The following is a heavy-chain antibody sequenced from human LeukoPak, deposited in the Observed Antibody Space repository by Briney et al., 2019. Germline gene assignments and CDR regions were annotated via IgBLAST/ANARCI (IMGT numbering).Heavy chain of an antibody. J-gene: IGHJ4*02. Sequence: GGSLRLSCAASGFTFSSYWMSWVRQAPGKGLEWVANIKQDGSEKYYVDSVKGRFTISRDNAKNSLYLQMNSLRAEDTAVYYCARDPATKLPYFDYWGQGTLVTVSS. CDR2: IKQDGSEK. CDR1: GFTFSSYW. D-gene: IGHD5-12*01. V-gene: IGHV3-7*01. CDR3: ARDPATKLPYFDY.